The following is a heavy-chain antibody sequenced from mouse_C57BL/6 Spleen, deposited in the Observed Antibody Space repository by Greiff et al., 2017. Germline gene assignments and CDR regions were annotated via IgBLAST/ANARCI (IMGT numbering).Heavy chain of an antibody. CDR2: IYPGDGDT. D-gene: IGHD3-3*01. V-gene: IGHV1-82*01. Sequence: VQLQQSGPELVKPGASVKISCKASGYAFSSSWMNWVKQRPGKGLEWIGRIYPGDGDTNYNGKFKGKAKLTADKSSSTAYMQLSSLTSEDSAVYFCAREGCGFAYWGQGTLVTVSA. CDR1: GYAFSSSW. J-gene: IGHJ3*01. CDR3: AREGCGFAY.